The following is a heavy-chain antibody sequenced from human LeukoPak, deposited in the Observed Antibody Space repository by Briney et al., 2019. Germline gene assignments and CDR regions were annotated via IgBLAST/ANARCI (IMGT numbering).Heavy chain of an antibody. V-gene: IGHV1-69*04. D-gene: IGHD2-15*01. CDR2: IIPILGIA. Sequence: GASVKVSCKASGGTFSSYAISWARQAPGQGLEWMGRIIPILGIANYAQKFQGRVTITADKSTSTAYMELSSLRSEDTAVYYCARDDYRYCSGGSCNEVFDYWGQGTLVTVSS. CDR3: ARDDYRYCSGGSCNEVFDY. CDR1: GGTFSSYA. J-gene: IGHJ4*02.